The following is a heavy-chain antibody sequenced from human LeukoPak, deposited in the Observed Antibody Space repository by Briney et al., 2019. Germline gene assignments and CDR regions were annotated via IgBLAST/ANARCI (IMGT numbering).Heavy chain of an antibody. J-gene: IGHJ4*02. CDR2: INPNSGGT. CDR3: ARLEYDILTGYSSYFDY. CDR1: GYTFTGYY. D-gene: IGHD3-9*01. V-gene: IGHV1-2*02. Sequence: GASVKVSCKASGYTFTGYYMHWVRQAPGQGLEWMGWINPNSGGTNYAQKFQGRVTMTRDTSISTAYMELSRLRSDDTAVYYCARLEYDILTGYSSYFDYWGQGTLATGSS.